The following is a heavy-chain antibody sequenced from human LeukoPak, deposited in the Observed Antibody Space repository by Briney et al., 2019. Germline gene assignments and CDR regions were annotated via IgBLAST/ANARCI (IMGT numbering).Heavy chain of an antibody. Sequence: GGSLRLSCAASGFTVSSNYMSWVRQAPGKGLEWVSVIYSGGSTYYADSVKGRFTISRDNSKNTLYLQMNSLRAEDTAVYYCARDTARRYCSSTSCYSIYWYFDLWGRGTLVTVSS. J-gene: IGHJ2*01. CDR1: GFTVSSNY. D-gene: IGHD2-2*01. V-gene: IGHV3-53*01. CDR3: ARDTARRYCSSTSCYSIYWYFDL. CDR2: IYSGGST.